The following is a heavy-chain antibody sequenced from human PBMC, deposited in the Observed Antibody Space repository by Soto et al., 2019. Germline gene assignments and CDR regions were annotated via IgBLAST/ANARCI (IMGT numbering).Heavy chain of an antibody. Sequence: QVQLVQSGAEVKKPGASVKVSCKASGYTFTSYGISWVRQAPGQGLEWMGWISAYNGNTNYAQKLQGRVTMTTDTSTSTAYMELRSLRSDDTAVYYCARDSDLWSGYYYYYGMDVWGQGTTVTVSS. CDR3: ARDSDLWSGYYYYYGMDV. D-gene: IGHD3-3*01. CDR1: GYTFTSYG. J-gene: IGHJ6*02. V-gene: IGHV1-18*04. CDR2: ISAYNGNT.